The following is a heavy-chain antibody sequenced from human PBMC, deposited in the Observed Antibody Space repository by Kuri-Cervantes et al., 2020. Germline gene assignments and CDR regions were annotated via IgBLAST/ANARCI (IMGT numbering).Heavy chain of an antibody. CDR2: ISSSSSYI. D-gene: IGHD3-9*01. CDR1: GFTFGSYS. CDR3: AREHGTLTTPFDY. J-gene: IGHJ4*02. Sequence: GESLKISCAASGFTFGSYSMNWVRQAPGKGLEWVSSISSSSSYIYYADSVKGRFTISRDNAKNALYLQMNSLRAEDTALYYCAREHGTLTTPFDYWGQGTLVTVSS. V-gene: IGHV3-21*01.